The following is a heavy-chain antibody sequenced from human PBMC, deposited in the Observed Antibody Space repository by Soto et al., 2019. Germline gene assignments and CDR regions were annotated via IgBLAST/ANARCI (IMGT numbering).Heavy chain of an antibody. CDR3: AKGPREYPLLLHWFGP. Sequence: QVQLVESWGGVVQPGRSLRLSCAASGFTFSSYGMHWVRQAPGKGLDRVAVISYDGSNKYYADSVKGRFTISRDHSKNALYLQMNSLIAEDTGVYYWAKGPREYPLLLHWFGPCGQGTLVTVSS. CDR1: GFTFSSYG. V-gene: IGHV3-30*18. D-gene: IGHD2-2*01. J-gene: IGHJ5*02. CDR2: ISYDGSNK.